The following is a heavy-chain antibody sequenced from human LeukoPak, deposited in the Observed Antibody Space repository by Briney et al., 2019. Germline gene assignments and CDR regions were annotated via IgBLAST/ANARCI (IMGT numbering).Heavy chain of an antibody. V-gene: IGHV3-48*01. CDR3: AKTDYDSSGYDRFYYYYMDV. CDR1: GFTFSSYS. D-gene: IGHD3-22*01. CDR2: ISSSSSTI. J-gene: IGHJ6*03. Sequence: PGGSLRLSCAASGFTFSSYSMNWGRQAPGKGLEWVSYISSSSSTIYYADSVKGRFTISRDNAKNSLYLQMNSLRAEDTAVYYCAKTDYDSSGYDRFYYYYMDVWGKGTTVTVSS.